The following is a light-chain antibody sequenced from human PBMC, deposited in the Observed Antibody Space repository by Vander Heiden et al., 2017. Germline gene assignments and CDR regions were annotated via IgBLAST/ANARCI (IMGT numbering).Light chain of an antibody. V-gene: IGKV3-20*01. CDR3: QQYGSSPLT. J-gene: IGKJ1*01. Sequence: EFVLTPSSGTLSLSPGERATLSCRPSLSGSSSYLAWYQQKPGQAPRLLIYGASSRATGIPDRFSGSGSGTDFTLTISRLEPEDFAVYYCQQYGSSPLTFGQGTKVEIK. CDR1: LSGSSSY. CDR2: GAS.